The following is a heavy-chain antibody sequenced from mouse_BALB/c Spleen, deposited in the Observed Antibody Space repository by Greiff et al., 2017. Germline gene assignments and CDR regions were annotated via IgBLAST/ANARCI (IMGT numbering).Heavy chain of an antibody. Sequence: EVMLVESGGGLVKPGGSLKLSCAASGFAFSSYDMSWVRQTPEKRLEWVAYISSGGGSTYYPDTVKGRFTISRDNAKNTLYLQMSSLKSEDTAMYYCARQGDRGPWFAYWGQGTLVTVSA. CDR1: GFAFSSYD. CDR2: ISSGGGST. D-gene: IGHD3-1*01. J-gene: IGHJ3*01. V-gene: IGHV5-12-1*01. CDR3: ARQGDRGPWFAY.